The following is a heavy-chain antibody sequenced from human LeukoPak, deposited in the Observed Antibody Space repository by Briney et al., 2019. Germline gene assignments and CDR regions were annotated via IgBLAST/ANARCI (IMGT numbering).Heavy chain of an antibody. J-gene: IGHJ6*04. CDR1: GFTFSSYA. CDR3: AKDIGYSGYVGVLDV. V-gene: IGHV3-30*04. Sequence: PGGSLRLSCAASGFTFSSYAMHWVRQAPGKGLEWVAVISYDGSNKYYADSVKGRFTISRDNSKNTLYLQMNSLRGEDTAVYYCAKDIGYSGYVGVLDVWGKGTTVTISS. CDR2: ISYDGSNK. D-gene: IGHD5-12*01.